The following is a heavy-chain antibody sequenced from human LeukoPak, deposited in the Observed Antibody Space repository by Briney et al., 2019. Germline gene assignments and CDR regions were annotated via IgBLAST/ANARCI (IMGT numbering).Heavy chain of an antibody. Sequence: GESLKISCRGSGYSFTSYWIGWVRQMPGKGLEWMGIIYPGDSDTRYSPSFQGQVTISADKSISTAYLQWSSLKASDTAMYYCARQVAYCGGDCYSYPDYWGQGTLVTVSS. CDR1: GYSFTSYW. V-gene: IGHV5-51*01. D-gene: IGHD2-21*02. CDR2: IYPGDSDT. CDR3: ARQVAYCGGDCYSYPDY. J-gene: IGHJ4*02.